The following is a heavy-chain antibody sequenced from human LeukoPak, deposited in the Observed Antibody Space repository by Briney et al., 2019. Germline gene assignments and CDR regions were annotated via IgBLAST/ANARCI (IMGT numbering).Heavy chain of an antibody. D-gene: IGHD2-2*01. J-gene: IGHJ6*02. V-gene: IGHV1-18*01. Sequence: ASVKVSCKASGYTFTSYGTSWVRQAPGQGLEWMGWISAYNGNTNYAQKLQGRVTMTTDTSTSTAYMELRSLRSDDTAVYYCARGVVVPAATNYYYYGMDVWGQGTTVTVSS. CDR2: ISAYNGNT. CDR1: GYTFTSYG. CDR3: ARGVVVPAATNYYYYGMDV.